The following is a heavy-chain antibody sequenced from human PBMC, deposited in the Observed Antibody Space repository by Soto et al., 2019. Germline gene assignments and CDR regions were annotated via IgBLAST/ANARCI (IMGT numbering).Heavy chain of an antibody. CDR1: GFTFTSSA. J-gene: IGHJ6*02. CDR3: AADQDDYSNYYYGMDV. Sequence: SVTVSCKASGFTFTSSAVQWVRQARGQRLEWIGWIVVGSGNTNYAQKFQERVTITRDMSTSTAYMELSSLRSEDTAVYYCAADQDDYSNYYYGMDVWGQGTTVTVSS. D-gene: IGHD4-4*01. V-gene: IGHV1-58*01. CDR2: IVVGSGNT.